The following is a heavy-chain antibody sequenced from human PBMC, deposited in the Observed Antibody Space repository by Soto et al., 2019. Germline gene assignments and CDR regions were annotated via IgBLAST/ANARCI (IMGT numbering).Heavy chain of an antibody. D-gene: IGHD3-22*01. CDR1: GYTFNRHY. V-gene: IGHV1-46*02. Sequence: QVQLVQSGAEVRKPGASVKVSCKASGYTFNRHYIQWVRQAPGQGLEWMGMIDPSGGDTNYAKKFQGGATLTSDTSTSQAYMELSSRRSEDTAVYYCAKRRGVVLTRSRFDHWGPGTLVIVSS. CDR3: AKRRGVVLTRSRFDH. J-gene: IGHJ4*02. CDR2: IDPSGGDT.